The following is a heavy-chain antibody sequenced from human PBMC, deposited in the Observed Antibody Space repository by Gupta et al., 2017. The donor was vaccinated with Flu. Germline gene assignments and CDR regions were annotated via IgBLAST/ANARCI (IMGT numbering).Heavy chain of an antibody. D-gene: IGHD5-18*01. CDR3: SREGAWYFATFWIQS. J-gene: IGHJ5*02. V-gene: IGHV3-11*01. CDR2: IRSSANNQ. Sequence: QVQLVESGGGLVKPGGSLRLSCTATGFTFSDHYMAWIRQAPGKRLECTSYIRSSANNQWYREACNGRFTISRDNGKNAVYLDINRPREEDKAIYYCSREGAWYFATFWIQSWVQGTLVHVSS. CDR1: GFTFSDHY.